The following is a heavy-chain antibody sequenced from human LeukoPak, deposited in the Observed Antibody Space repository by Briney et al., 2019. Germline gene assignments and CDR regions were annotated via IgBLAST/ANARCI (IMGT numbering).Heavy chain of an antibody. CDR3: ARDGVLLWFGESPDY. J-gene: IGHJ4*02. D-gene: IGHD3-10*01. V-gene: IGHV3-30-3*01. Sequence: GGSLRLSCAASGFSFRNYAMHWVRQAPGKGLEWVAVISYDGSNKYYADSVKGRFTISRDNSKNTLYLQMNSLRAEDTAVYYCARDGVLLWFGESPDYWGQGTLVTVSS. CDR2: ISYDGSNK. CDR1: GFSFRNYA.